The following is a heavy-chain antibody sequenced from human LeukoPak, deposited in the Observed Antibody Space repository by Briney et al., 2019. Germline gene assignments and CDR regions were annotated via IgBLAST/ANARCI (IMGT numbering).Heavy chain of an antibody. J-gene: IGHJ4*02. CDR1: GFTFSSYA. CDR3: ARDRGRIAVYYFDY. CDR2: IAADGKDK. Sequence: GGSLRLSCAASGFTFSSYAMHWARQAPGKGLEWVAVIAADGKDKHHADSVRGRFTISRDNSKNTLYLQMNSLRTEDTAVYYCARDRGRIAVYYFDYWGQGTLVTVSS. D-gene: IGHD6-19*01. V-gene: IGHV3-30*04.